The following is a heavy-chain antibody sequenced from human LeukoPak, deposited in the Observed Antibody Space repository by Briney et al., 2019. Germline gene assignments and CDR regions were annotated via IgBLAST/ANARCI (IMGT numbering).Heavy chain of an antibody. Sequence: ASVKVSCKASGYTFTAYYMHWARQAPGQGLEWMGWINPNSGGTNYAQKFQGRVTMTRDTSISTVYMELSRLRSDDTAVYYCARDFSSSGWYHPFDYWGQGILVTVSS. CDR2: INPNSGGT. CDR3: ARDFSSSGWYHPFDY. J-gene: IGHJ4*02. CDR1: GYTFTAYY. V-gene: IGHV1-2*02. D-gene: IGHD6-19*01.